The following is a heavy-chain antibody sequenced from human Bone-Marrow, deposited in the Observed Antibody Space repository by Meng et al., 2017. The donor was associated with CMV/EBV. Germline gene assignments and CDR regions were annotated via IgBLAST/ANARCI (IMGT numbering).Heavy chain of an antibody. CDR3: ARGVPEGSNLFFYYGMDV. CDR1: GFTFNSYD. J-gene: IGHJ6*02. Sequence: GGSLRLSCAASGFTFNSYDMHWVRQVTGRGLEWVSAIGTAGDTYYAGSVEGRFTISRENAKNSFYLQMNGLRVGDTAVYYCARGVPEGSNLFFYYGMDVWGQGTTVTVS. V-gene: IGHV3-13*01. CDR2: IGTAGDT. D-gene: IGHD3-16*02.